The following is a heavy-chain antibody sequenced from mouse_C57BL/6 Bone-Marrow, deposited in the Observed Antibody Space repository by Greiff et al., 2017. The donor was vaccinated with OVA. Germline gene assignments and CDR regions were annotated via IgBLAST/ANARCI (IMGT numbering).Heavy chain of an antibody. D-gene: IGHD2-10*01. CDR3: SRGEVLPCYFDY. CDR2: IHPSSGYT. CDR1: GYTFTSYG. V-gene: IGHV1-81*01. J-gene: IGHJ2*01. Sequence: QVQLQQSGAELARPGASVKLSCKASGYTFTSYGIRWVKQRPGQGLEWIGYIHPSSGYTNYNQKFKGKATLTADKSSSTAYMELRSLTSEDSAVYVGSRGEVLPCYFDYWGQGTTLTVTS.